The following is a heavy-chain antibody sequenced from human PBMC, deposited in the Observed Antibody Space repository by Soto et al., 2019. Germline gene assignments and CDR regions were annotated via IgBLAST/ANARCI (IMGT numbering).Heavy chain of an antibody. CDR3: ARDPIPLYDSSGYYYDARLSYYYYGMDV. D-gene: IGHD3-22*01. J-gene: IGHJ6*02. V-gene: IGHV3-30-3*01. CDR2: ISYDGSNK. CDR1: GFTFSSYA. Sequence: PGGSLRLSCAASGFTFSSYAMHWVRQAPGKGLEWVAVISYDGSNKYYADSVKGRFTISRDNSKNTLYLQMNSLRAEDTAVYYCARDPIPLYDSSGYYYDARLSYYYYGMDVWGQGTTVTVSS.